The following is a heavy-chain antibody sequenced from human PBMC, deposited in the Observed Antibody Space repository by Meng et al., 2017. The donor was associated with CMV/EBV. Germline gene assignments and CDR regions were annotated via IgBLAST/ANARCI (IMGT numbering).Heavy chain of an antibody. J-gene: IGHJ6*02. CDR3: ARVELGLAYDFWSVRGDYYYGMDV. CDR2: ISAYNGNT. V-gene: IGHV1-18*01. Sequence: ASVTVSCQASGYTFTSYGISWVRPAPGQGLEWMGWISAYNGNTNYAQKLQGRVTMTTDTSTSPAYMELRSLRSDDTAVYYCARVELGLAYDFWSVRGDYYYGMDVWGQGTTVTVSS. CDR1: GYTFTSYG. D-gene: IGHD3-3*01.